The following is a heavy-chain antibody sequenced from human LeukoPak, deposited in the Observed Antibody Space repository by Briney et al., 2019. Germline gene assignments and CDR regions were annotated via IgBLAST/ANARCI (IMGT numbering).Heavy chain of an antibody. CDR3: ARHFTGPGTYTPYFGMDV. V-gene: IGHV4-59*08. D-gene: IGHD3-16*01. CDR2: IYYSGST. J-gene: IGHJ6*02. Sequence: PSETLSLTCTVSGGSIRNYYCSWIRQPPGKGLKWVGYIYYSGSTSYNPSLKSRVTISVDTSKNQFSLKLSSVTAADTAVYYCARHFTGPGTYTPYFGMDVWGQGTTVTVSS. CDR1: GGSIRNYY.